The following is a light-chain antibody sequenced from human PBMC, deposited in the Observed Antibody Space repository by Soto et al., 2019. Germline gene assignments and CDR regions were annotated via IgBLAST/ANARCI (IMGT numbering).Light chain of an antibody. V-gene: IGLV2-14*01. Sequence: QSALTQPASVSGSPGQSITISCTGTSSDVGGYNYVSWYQQHPGKAPKLMIYDVSNRPSGVSNRFSGSKSANTASLTISGRQAADEAAYYCSSYTGSSTYVVFGGGTKLTVL. CDR1: SSDVGGYNY. CDR3: SSYTGSSTYVV. CDR2: DVS. J-gene: IGLJ2*01.